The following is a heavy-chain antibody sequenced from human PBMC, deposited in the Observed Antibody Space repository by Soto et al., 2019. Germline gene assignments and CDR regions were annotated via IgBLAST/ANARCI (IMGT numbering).Heavy chain of an antibody. Sequence: SETLSLSCTVSGGSISTYYWSWIRQPPGKGLEWIGYIYYSGSTYYKPSLKSRVTISVDTSKNQFSLKLSSVTAADTAVYYCARDPPSGSWSKYYYHYGMAVWGQGTTVTVS. CDR3: ARDPPSGSWSKYYYHYGMAV. CDR1: GGSISTYY. D-gene: IGHD3-10*01. V-gene: IGHV4-30-4*01. CDR2: IYYSGST. J-gene: IGHJ6*02.